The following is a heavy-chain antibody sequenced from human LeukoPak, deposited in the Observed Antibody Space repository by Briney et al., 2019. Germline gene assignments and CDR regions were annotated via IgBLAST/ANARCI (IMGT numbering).Heavy chain of an antibody. J-gene: IGHJ4*02. Sequence: GRSLRLSCAASGFTFSSYGMHWVRQAPGKGLEWVAVIWYDGSNKYYADSVKGRFTISRDNSKNTLYLQMNSLRAEDTAVYYCAKEYSSSWPVGIDYWGQGTQVTVSS. CDR2: IWYDGSNK. D-gene: IGHD6-13*01. CDR1: GFTFSSYG. CDR3: AKEYSSSWPVGIDY. V-gene: IGHV3-33*06.